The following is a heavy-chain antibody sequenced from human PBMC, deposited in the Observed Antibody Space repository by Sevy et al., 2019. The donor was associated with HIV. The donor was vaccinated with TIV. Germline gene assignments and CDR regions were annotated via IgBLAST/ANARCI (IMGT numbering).Heavy chain of an antibody. CDR1: GYSLRKLS. CDR2: LDPGNGEI. D-gene: IGHD2-15*01. J-gene: IGHJ5*02. CDR3: ATVGLGYYSGSSYYPWDWFDP. Sequence: ASVKVSCKVFGYSLRKLSMHWVRQAPGKGLEWMGSLDPGNGEITYAQTLQGRVTMTEDTSTDTAYMELSSLTSEDTATYYCATVGLGYYSGSSYYPWDWFDPWGQGTLVTVSS. V-gene: IGHV1-24*01.